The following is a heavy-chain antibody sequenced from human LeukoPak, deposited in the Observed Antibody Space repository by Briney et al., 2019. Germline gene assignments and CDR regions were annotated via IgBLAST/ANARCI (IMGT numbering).Heavy chain of an antibody. D-gene: IGHD3-10*01. CDR2: ISYDGSNK. CDR1: GFTFSSYW. V-gene: IGHV3-30-3*01. J-gene: IGHJ4*02. Sequence: GGSLRLSCAASGFTFSSYWMHWVRQAPGKGLEWVAVISYDGSNKYYADSVKGRFTISRDNSKNTLYLQMNSLRAEDTAVYYCARGGSITMVRGVINFDYWGQGTLVTVSS. CDR3: ARGGSITMVRGVINFDY.